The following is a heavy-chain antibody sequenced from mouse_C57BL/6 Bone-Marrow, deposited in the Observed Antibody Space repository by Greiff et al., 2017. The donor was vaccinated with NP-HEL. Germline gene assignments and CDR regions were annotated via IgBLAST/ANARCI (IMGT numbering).Heavy chain of an antibody. D-gene: IGHD2-2*01. CDR1: GFNIKDDY. CDR2: IDPENGDT. V-gene: IGHV14-4*01. CDR3: TNWLEYYLDY. Sequence: VQLQQSGAELVRPGASVKLSCTASGFNIKDDYMHWVKQRPEQGLEWIGWIDPENGDTEYASKFQGKATITADTSSNTAYLQLSSLTSEDTAVYYCTNWLEYYLDYWGQGTTLTVSA. J-gene: IGHJ2*01.